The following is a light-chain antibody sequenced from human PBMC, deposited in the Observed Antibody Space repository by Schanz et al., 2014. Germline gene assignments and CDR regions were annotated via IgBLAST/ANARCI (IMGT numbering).Light chain of an antibody. CDR1: GSDVGGNNL. CDR2: EVS. J-gene: IGLJ2*01. CDR3: CSYVSSSAVL. V-gene: IGLV2-23*02. Sequence: QSALTQPASVSGSAGQSITISCTGTGSDVGGNNLVSWYQHYPGKAPKLMIYEVSKRPSGISDRFSGSKSGNTASLTISGLEAEDEADYYCCSYVSSSAVLFGGGTKLTVL.